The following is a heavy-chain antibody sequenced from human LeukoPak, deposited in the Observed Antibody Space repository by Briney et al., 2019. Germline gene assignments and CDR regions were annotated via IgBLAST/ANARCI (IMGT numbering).Heavy chain of an antibody. CDR3: ARRSLRRITMIVVVDDAFDI. J-gene: IGHJ3*02. D-gene: IGHD3-22*01. V-gene: IGHV1-2*02. CDR1: GYTFTSYY. CDR2: MNPNSGNT. Sequence: ASVKVSCKASGYTFTSYYMHWVRQAPGQGLEWMGWMNPNSGNTGYAQKFQGRVTMTRDTSISTAYMELSRLRSDDTAVYYCARRSLRRITMIVVVDDAFDIWGQGTMVTVSS.